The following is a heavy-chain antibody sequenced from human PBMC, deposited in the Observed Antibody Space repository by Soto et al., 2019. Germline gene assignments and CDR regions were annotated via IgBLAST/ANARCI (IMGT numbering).Heavy chain of an antibody. V-gene: IGHV2-5*01. D-gene: IGHD3-22*01. J-gene: IGHJ5*02. CDR1: GFSLNTSGVG. Sequence: SGPTLVNPTQTLTLTCTFSGFSLNTSGVGVGWIRQPPGKALEWLALIYWNDDKRYSPSLKSRLTITKDTSKNQVVLTMTNMDPVDTATYYCARPLYYYDSSAGLDWFDPWGQGTLVTVSS. CDR2: IYWNDDK. CDR3: ARPLYYYDSSAGLDWFDP.